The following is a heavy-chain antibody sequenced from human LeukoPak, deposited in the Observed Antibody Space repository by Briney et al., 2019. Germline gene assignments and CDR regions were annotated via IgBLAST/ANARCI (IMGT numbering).Heavy chain of an antibody. Sequence: GGSLRLSCAASGFTFRNHGMYWVRQAPGKGLEWVAVIWYDGSNKYYGDSVKGRFTISRDNSKSTLYLQMNSLRVEDTAVYYCARDIGGFYRGYGDSWGQGTLVTVSS. CDR1: GFTFRNHG. J-gene: IGHJ4*02. CDR2: IWYDGSNK. CDR3: ARDIGGFYRGYGDS. D-gene: IGHD5-12*01. V-gene: IGHV3-33*01.